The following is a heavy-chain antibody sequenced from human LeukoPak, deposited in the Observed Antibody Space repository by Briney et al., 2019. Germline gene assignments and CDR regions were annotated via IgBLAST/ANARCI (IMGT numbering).Heavy chain of an antibody. D-gene: IGHD3-22*01. CDR2: IYYSGST. J-gene: IGHJ4*02. CDR3: ARGKYYSDSSGHSRPLFDY. CDR1: GGSISSSY. V-gene: IGHV4-59*01. Sequence: SETLSLTCTVSGGSISSSYWNWIRQPPGKGLEWIGYIYYSGSTNYNPSLKSRVTISVDTSKNQFSLKLSSVTAADTAVYHCARGKYYSDSSGHSRPLFDYWGQGTLVTVSS.